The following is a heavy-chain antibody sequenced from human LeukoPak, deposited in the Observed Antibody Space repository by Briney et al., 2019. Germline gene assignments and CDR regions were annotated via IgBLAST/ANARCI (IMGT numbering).Heavy chain of an antibody. CDR3: TTSSLRFLEWLSYGY. V-gene: IGHV3-21*03. Sequence: GGSLRLSYAASGFTFSSYSMNWVRQAPGKGLEWVSSISSSSSYIYYADSVKGRFTISRDNAKNSLYLQMNSLKTEDTAVYYCTTSSLRFLEWLSYGYWGQGTLVTVSS. CDR1: GFTFSSYS. D-gene: IGHD3-3*01. CDR2: ISSSSSYI. J-gene: IGHJ4*02.